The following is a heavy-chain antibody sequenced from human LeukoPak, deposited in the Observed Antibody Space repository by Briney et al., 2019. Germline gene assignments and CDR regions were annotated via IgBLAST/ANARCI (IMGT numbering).Heavy chain of an antibody. J-gene: IGHJ3*02. CDR2: IAVGSGNT. Sequence: ASVKVSCKASGFTFTSSAVQWVRQARGQRLEWIGWIAVGSGNTNYAQKFQERVTITRDMSTSTAYMELSSLRSEDTAVYYCAADLGIAAAGTGAFDIWGQGTMVTVSS. CDR3: AADLGIAAAGTGAFDI. CDR1: GFTFTSSA. V-gene: IGHV1-58*01. D-gene: IGHD6-13*01.